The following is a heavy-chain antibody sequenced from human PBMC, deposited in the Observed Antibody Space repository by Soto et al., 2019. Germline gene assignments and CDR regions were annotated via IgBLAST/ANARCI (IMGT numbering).Heavy chain of an antibody. CDR2: IYYSGST. V-gene: IGHV4-59*08. D-gene: IGHD5-12*01. CDR1: GGSISSYY. J-gene: IGHJ4*02. CDR3: ARQDIVATIWPYFDY. Sequence: SETLSLTCTVSGGSISSYYWSWIRQPPGKGLEWIGYIYYSGSTNYNPSLKSRVTISVDTSKNQFSLKLSSVTAADTAVYYCARQDIVATIWPYFDYWGQGTLVTVSS.